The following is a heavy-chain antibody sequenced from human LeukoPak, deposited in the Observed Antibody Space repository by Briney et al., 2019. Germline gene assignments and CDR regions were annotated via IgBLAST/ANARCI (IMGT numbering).Heavy chain of an antibody. D-gene: IGHD3-10*02. V-gene: IGHV3-30*04. CDR3: AELGITMIGGV. CDR2: ISYDGSNK. CDR1: GFTFSSYA. Sequence: GGSLRLSCAASGFTFSSYAMHWVRQAPGKGLEWVAAISYDGSNKYSADSVKGRFTISRDNAKKSLYLQMNSLRAEDTAVYYCAELGITMIGGVWGKGTTVTISS. J-gene: IGHJ6*04.